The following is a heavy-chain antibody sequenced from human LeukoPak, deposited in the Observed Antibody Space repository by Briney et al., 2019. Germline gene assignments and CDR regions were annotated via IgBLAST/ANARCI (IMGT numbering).Heavy chain of an antibody. J-gene: IGHJ4*02. D-gene: IGHD1-26*01. CDR3: ARDSGIYSGSYSDY. Sequence: SETLSLTCTVSGGSISSGDYYWSWIRQPPGKGLEWIGYIYYSGSTYYNPSLKSRVTISVDTSKNQFSLKLSSVTAADTAVYYCARDSGIYSGSYSDYWGQGTLVTVSS. CDR2: IYYSGST. V-gene: IGHV4-30-4*01. CDR1: GGSISSGDYY.